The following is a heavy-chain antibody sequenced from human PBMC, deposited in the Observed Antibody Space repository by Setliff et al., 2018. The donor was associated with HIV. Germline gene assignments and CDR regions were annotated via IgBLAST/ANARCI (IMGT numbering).Heavy chain of an antibody. CDR2: INPGDSEI. CDR3: AISGSPDRRPT. D-gene: IGHD3-10*01. Sequence: GESLKISCKGSGYRFTNYWIGWVRQMPGKGLEWMGIINPGDSEIGYSPSFQGQVTISADKSISTAYLQWSSLKASDTAIYYCAISGSPDRRPTWGQGTLVTVSS. J-gene: IGHJ5*02. CDR1: GYRFTNYW. V-gene: IGHV5-51*01.